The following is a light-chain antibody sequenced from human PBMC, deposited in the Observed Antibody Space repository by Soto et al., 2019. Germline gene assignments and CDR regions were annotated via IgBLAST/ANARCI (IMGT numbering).Light chain of an antibody. V-gene: IGKV3-20*01. Sequence: EIVLTQSPGTLSLSPEERATLSCRASQSVSSSYLAWYQQKPGQAPRLIIYGASSRATGIPDRFSGSGSGTDFTLTISRLEPEDFAVYYCQHYGSSPSFPFGPGTKVDIK. J-gene: IGKJ3*01. CDR1: QSVSSSY. CDR3: QHYGSSPSFP. CDR2: GAS.